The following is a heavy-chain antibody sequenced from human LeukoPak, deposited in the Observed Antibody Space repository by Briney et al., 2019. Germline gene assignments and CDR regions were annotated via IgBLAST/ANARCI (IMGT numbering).Heavy chain of an antibody. CDR2: IYYSGST. CDR3: AREYSYGYFDY. D-gene: IGHD5-18*01. V-gene: IGHV4-59*12. J-gene: IGHJ4*02. Sequence: SETLSLTCTVSGGSISSYYWSWIRQPPGKGLEWIGYIYYSGSTNYNPSLKSRVTISVDTSKNQFSLKLSSVTAADAAVYYCAREYSYGYFDYWGQGTLVTVSS. CDR1: GGSISSYY.